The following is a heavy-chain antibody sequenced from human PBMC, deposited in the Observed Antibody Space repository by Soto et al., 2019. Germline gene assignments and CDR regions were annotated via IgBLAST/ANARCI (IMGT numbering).Heavy chain of an antibody. CDR1: GGSFSGYY. CDR2: INHSGST. D-gene: IGHD7-27*01. J-gene: IGHJ4*02. CDR3: ARGWGRIFDY. V-gene: IGHV4-34*01. Sequence: SEMLSLTCAVYGGSFSGYYWSWIRQPPGKGLEWIGEINHSGSTNYNPSLKSRVTISVDTSKNQFSLKLSSVTAADTAVYYCARGWGRIFDYWGQGTLVTVSS.